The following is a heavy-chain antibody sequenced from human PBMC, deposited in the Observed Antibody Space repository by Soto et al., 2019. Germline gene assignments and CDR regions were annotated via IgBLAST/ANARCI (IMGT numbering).Heavy chain of an antibody. J-gene: IGHJ6*02. Sequence: GGTLSLSCAASGFTFATNRRNRVRRPPGKGPEGLSGINSGGTISSYADSVKGRFTIARDNARNTLSLQMNSLRAADTAVYYCARLSCDHSAFFSYGMDAWGQGTTVTVSS. V-gene: IGHV3-74*01. CDR2: INSGGTIS. D-gene: IGHD2-15*01. CDR3: ARLSCDHSAFFSYGMDA. CDR1: GFTFATNR.